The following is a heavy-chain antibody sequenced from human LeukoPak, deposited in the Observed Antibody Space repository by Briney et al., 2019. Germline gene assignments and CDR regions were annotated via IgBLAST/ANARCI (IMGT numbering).Heavy chain of an antibody. J-gene: IGHJ6*04. V-gene: IGHV3-30*04. CDR3: ARDIVVVVAATYYYYGMDV. CDR2: ISYDGSNT. CDR1: GFTFISYA. Sequence: GGSLRLSCAASGFTFISYAMHWVRQAPGKGLEWVAVISYDGSNTYYADSVTGRFTISRDNSKNTMYMQMNSLRAEDTAAYYCARDIVVVVAATYYYYGMDVWGKGTTVTVSS. D-gene: IGHD2-15*01.